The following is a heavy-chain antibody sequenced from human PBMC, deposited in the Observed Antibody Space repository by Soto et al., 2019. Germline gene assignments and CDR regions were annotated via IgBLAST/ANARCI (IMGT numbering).Heavy chain of an antibody. CDR1: GVTFSNAA. Sequence: VQVVQSEAEAKQPGSSVKLSCKVSGVTFSNAAFSWVRQAPGQGLEWMGGIIPIFGGAKYALKFQARVRITEDEMTVIVYMEATSLRMDDTAVYFCARDGEYRQQASITEYFGIDVWGQWTTVTVSS. J-gene: IGHJ6*02. D-gene: IGHD3-10*01. CDR3: ARDGEYRQQASITEYFGIDV. V-gene: IGHV1-69*01. CDR2: IIPIFGGA.